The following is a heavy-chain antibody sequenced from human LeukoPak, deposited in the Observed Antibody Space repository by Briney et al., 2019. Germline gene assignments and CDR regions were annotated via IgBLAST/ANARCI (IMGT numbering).Heavy chain of an antibody. J-gene: IGHJ4*02. CDR1: GFTFDDYA. D-gene: IGHD1-26*01. CDR3: AKAVGATTAYFDY. V-gene: IGHV3-9*01. Sequence: GGSLRLSCAASGFTFDDYAMHWVRQAPGKGLEWVSGISWNSGSIGYADSVKGRFTISRGNAKNSLYLQMNSLRAEDTALYYCAKAVGATTAYFDYWGQGTLVTVSS. CDR2: ISWNSGSI.